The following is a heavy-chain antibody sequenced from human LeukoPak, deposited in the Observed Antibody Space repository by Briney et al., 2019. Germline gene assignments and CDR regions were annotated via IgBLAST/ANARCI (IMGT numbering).Heavy chain of an antibody. D-gene: IGHD2-15*01. CDR3: ARRFVVVVGATSHWYFDL. J-gene: IGHJ2*01. Sequence: SETLSLTCAVSGYSISSGYYWGWIRQPPGKGLEWVGSISHSGSTYYSPSLKSRVTISADTSKSQFSLKLSSVTAADTAVHYCARRFVVVVGATSHWYFDLWGRGTLVTVSS. CDR2: ISHSGST. CDR1: GYSISSGYY. V-gene: IGHV4-38-2*01.